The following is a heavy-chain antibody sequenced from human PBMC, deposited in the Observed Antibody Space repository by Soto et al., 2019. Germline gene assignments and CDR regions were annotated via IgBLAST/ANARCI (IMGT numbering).Heavy chain of an antibody. Sequence: SETLSLTCAVSGGSISSGGYSWSWIRQPPGKGLEWIGYIYHSGSTCYNPSLKSRVTISVDRSKNQFSLKLSSVTAADTAVYYCARGKGLYSGSYSDNWFDPWGQGTLVTVSS. V-gene: IGHV4-30-2*01. J-gene: IGHJ5*02. CDR2: IYHSGST. CDR1: GGSISSGGYS. D-gene: IGHD1-26*01. CDR3: ARGKGLYSGSYSDNWFDP.